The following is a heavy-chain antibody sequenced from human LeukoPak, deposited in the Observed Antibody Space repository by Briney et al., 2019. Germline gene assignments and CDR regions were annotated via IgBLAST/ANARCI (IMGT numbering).Heavy chain of an antibody. V-gene: IGHV3-74*01. J-gene: IGHJ6*03. Sequence: GGSLRLSCVASGFTFSSYWMHWVRQAPGEGVVWVSRINSDGSTTTYADSVKGRFTISRDTAKNTQYLQMNSLRVEDPAVYYSARSTTHTYYNYMDVWGKGTTVTLSS. CDR3: ARSTTHTYYNYMDV. CDR2: INSDGSTT. D-gene: IGHD4-11*01. CDR1: GFTFSSYW.